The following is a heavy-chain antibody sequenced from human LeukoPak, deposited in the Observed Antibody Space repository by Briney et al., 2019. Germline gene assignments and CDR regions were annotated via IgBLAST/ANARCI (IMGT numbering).Heavy chain of an antibody. CDR2: INPNSGGT. J-gene: IGHJ6*02. V-gene: IGHV1-2*02. Sequence: ASVKVSCKASGYTFTGYYMHWVRQAPGQGLEWMGWINPNSGGTNYAQKFQGRATMTRDTSISTAYMELSRLRSDDTAVYYCAREGGVGPYGMDVWGQGTTVTVSS. CDR3: AREGGVGPYGMDV. D-gene: IGHD2-8*01. CDR1: GYTFTGYY.